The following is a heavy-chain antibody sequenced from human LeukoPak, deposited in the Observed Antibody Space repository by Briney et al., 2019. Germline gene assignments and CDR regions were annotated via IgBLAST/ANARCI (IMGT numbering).Heavy chain of an antibody. V-gene: IGHV4-39*07. D-gene: IGHD3-9*01. Sequence: PSETLSLTCTVSGGSISSSSYYWGWIRQPPGKGLEWIGSIYYSGSTYYNPSLKSRVTISVDTSKNQFSLKLSSVTAADTAVYYCGRVWDFPPPKADTDILTGYHLFDYWGQGTLVTVSS. CDR1: GGSISSSSYY. CDR2: IYYSGST. CDR3: GRVWDFPPPKADTDILTGYHLFDY. J-gene: IGHJ4*02.